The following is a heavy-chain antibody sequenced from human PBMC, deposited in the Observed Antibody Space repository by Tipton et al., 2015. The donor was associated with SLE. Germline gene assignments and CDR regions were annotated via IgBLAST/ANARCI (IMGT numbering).Heavy chain of an antibody. V-gene: IGHV4-61*09. CDR2: IDKSGRS. J-gene: IGHJ4*01. CDR1: GGSISSDGSY. CDR3: ARGEGGTPYYYDSAGFDS. Sequence: TLSLTCVVSGGSISSDGSYWSWVRQPAGKGLQWIGHIDKSGRSYYNPSLTSRVTISRDTSQNQFSLTLTSVTAADTAVYYCARGEGGTPYYYDSAGFDSWGHGTLVTVSS. D-gene: IGHD3-22*01.